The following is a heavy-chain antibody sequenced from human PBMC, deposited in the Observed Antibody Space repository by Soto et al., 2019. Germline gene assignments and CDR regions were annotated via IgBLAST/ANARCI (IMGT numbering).Heavy chain of an antibody. CDR2: IGTVGDT. J-gene: IGHJ4*02. CDR3: ASGGLYI. CDR1: GFTFSNYD. V-gene: IGHV3-13*01. D-gene: IGHD3-16*01. Sequence: EVQLVESGGGLVQPGGSLRLSCAASGFTFSNYDMHWVRQTTGKGLEWVSVIGTVGDTYYSGSVKGRFSISRENAKNSFYLQMNSLRAEDTAVYYCASGGLYICGQGTLVTVSS.